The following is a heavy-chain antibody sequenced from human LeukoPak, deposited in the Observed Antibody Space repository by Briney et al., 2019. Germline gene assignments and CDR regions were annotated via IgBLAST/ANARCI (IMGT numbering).Heavy chain of an antibody. CDR2: IYDSGSS. CDR3: VRLSDSSGYIDH. J-gene: IGHJ4*02. V-gene: IGHV4-28*01. D-gene: IGHD3-22*01. CDR1: SYTVSSIYW. Sequence: KSSGTLSLTCTVSSYTVSSIYWWGWIRQPPGKGLQWIGHIYDSGSSHYNPSLKSRVTMSVDTVKNQFSLSLRSVSAGDTGAYFCVRLSDSSGYIDHWGQGIPVTVSS.